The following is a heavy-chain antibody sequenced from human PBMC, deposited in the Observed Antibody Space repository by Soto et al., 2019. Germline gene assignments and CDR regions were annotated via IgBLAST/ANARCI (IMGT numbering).Heavy chain of an antibody. D-gene: IGHD2-15*01. J-gene: IGHJ6*02. CDR1: GGTFSSYA. V-gene: IGHV1-69*13. CDR2: IIPIFGTA. Sequence: SVKVSCKASGGTFSSYAISWVRQAPGQGLEWMGGIIPIFGTANYAQKFQGRVTITADESTSTAYMELSSLRSEDTAVYYCAREAVVTAYYYGMDVWGQGTTVTVSS. CDR3: AREAVVTAYYYGMDV.